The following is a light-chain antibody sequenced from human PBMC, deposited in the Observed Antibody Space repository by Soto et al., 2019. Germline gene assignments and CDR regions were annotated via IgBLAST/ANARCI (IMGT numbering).Light chain of an antibody. J-gene: IGLJ1*01. V-gene: IGLV2-14*01. CDR1: SGDIGSYNR. CDR3: SSYTNINTRACV. Sequence: QSGLTKPASVSWSPGQSITISCTGTSGDIGSYNRVSWYQQHPGKAPKLIIYEVTDRPSGVSNRFSGSKSGNTASLTISGLQAEDEAEYYCSSYTNINTRACVFGTGTKVTVL. CDR2: EVT.